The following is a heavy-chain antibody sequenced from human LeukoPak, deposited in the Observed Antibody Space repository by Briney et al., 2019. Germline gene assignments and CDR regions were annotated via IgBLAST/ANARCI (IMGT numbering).Heavy chain of an antibody. J-gene: IGHJ3*02. CDR1: GGSFSGYY. D-gene: IGHD3-3*01. V-gene: IGHV4-34*01. CDR3: ARETYDFWSGSTDAFDI. Sequence: SETLSLTCAVYGGSFSGYYWSWIRQPPGKGLEWIGEINHSGSTNYNPSLKSRVTVSVDTSKNQFSLKLSPVTAADTAVYYCARETYDFWSGSTDAFDIWGQGTMVTVSS. CDR2: INHSGST.